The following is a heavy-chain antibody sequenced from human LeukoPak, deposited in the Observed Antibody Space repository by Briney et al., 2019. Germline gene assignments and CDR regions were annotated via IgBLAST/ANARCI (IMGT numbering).Heavy chain of an antibody. CDR3: ARDIAAAGGGFDP. V-gene: IGHV3-53*01. D-gene: IGHD6-13*01. Sequence: QPGGSLRLSCAASGFTVSSNYMSWVRQAPGKGLEWVSVIYSGGSTYYADSVKGRFTISRDNSKNTLYLQMNSLRAEDTAVYYCARDIAAAGGGFDPWGQGTLVTVSS. J-gene: IGHJ5*02. CDR2: IYSGGST. CDR1: GFTVSSNY.